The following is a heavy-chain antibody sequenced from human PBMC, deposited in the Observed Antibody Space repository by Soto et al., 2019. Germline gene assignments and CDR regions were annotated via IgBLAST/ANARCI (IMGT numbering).Heavy chain of an antibody. J-gene: IGHJ6*02. CDR3: GTDKLKARDGMDV. V-gene: IGHV4-61*01. CDR2: IYYSGST. CDR1: GGSVSSGSYH. Sequence: SETLSLTCTVSGGSVSSGSYHWTWIRQPPGKGLEWIGYIYYSGSTNYNPSLKSRVTISVDTSKNQFPLKPSSVTASVTVGNLSGTDKLKARDGMDVWGQGTTVTVSS.